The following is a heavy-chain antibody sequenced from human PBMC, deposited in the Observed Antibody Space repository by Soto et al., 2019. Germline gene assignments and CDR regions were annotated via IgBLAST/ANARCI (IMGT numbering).Heavy chain of an antibody. CDR1: GFGLSTYA. J-gene: IGHJ4*02. Sequence: ELQLLESGGGFVQPGGSLRLSCTASGFGLSTYAISWVRQAPGKGLEWVSVISANSGNTDYADSVKGRFTISRDKSENTVFLQMNRLRGEYTAVYYCALPSCGGDCYSPFDYWGQGTLVTVSS. V-gene: IGHV3-23*01. D-gene: IGHD2-21*02. CDR3: ALPSCGGDCYSPFDY. CDR2: ISANSGNT.